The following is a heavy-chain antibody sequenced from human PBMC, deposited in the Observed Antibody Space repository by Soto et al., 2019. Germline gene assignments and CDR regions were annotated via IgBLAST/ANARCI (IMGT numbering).Heavy chain of an antibody. CDR2: ISSSSSYI. Sequence: GGSLRLSCAASGFTFSSYSMNWVRQAPGKGLEWVSSISSSSSYIYYADSVKGRFTISRDNAKNSLYLQMNSLRAEDTAVYYCARYSRSGTYGMDVWGQGTTVTVSS. CDR3: ARYSRSGTYGMDV. V-gene: IGHV3-21*01. D-gene: IGHD3-10*01. J-gene: IGHJ6*02. CDR1: GFTFSSYS.